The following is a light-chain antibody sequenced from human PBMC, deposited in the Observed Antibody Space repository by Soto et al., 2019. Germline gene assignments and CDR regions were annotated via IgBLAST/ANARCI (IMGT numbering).Light chain of an antibody. CDR2: DAR. CDR1: QTVSSF. V-gene: IGKV3-11*01. J-gene: IGKJ1*01. CDR3: QQRSNWQWS. Sequence: EVVLTQSPATLSLSPGERATLSCRASQTVSSFVAWYQHKPGKAPRLLIYDARNRATGIPARFSGSGSGTDFTLTISSLEPEDFAVYYCQQRSNWQWSFGQGTKVEIK.